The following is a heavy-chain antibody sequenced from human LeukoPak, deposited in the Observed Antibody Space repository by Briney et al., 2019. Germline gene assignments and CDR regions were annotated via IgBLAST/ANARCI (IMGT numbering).Heavy chain of an antibody. CDR1: GGAFNNSA. Sequence: SVKVSCKTSGGAFNNSAISWVRQAPGQGLEWLGGIMPLFGTAGYAQKFQGRVTITKDESARTVYLELTSLTSDDTAVYYCARDVHGDYGSGWFDPWGQGTLVSVSS. J-gene: IGHJ5*02. CDR3: ARDVHGDYGSGWFDP. V-gene: IGHV1-69*05. D-gene: IGHD4-17*01. CDR2: IMPLFGTA.